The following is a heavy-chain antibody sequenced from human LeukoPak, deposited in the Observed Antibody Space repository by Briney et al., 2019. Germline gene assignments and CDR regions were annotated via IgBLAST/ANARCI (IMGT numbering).Heavy chain of an antibody. Sequence: GESLKISRKGSGYSFTSYWIGWVRQMPGKGLEWMGIIYPGDSDTRYSPSFQGQVTISADKSISTTYLQWSSLKASDTAMYYCARHWPSLRYTANYYYYYMDVWGKGTTVTVSS. CDR2: IYPGDSDT. CDR3: ARHWPSLRYTANYYYYYMDV. D-gene: IGHD5-18*01. J-gene: IGHJ6*03. V-gene: IGHV5-51*01. CDR1: GYSFTSYW.